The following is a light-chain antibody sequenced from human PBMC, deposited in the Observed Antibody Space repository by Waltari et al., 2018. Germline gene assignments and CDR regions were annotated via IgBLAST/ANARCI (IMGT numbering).Light chain of an antibody. J-gene: IGKJ2*01. V-gene: IGKV2-30*02. CDR1: QSLVRGNGNTF. CDR3: LQSSQWPYA. CDR2: KVS. Sequence: DVVMHPSPLPLAVTRGQPATISCWSQQSLVRGNGNTFLNWLHQMPGQPPRCLIYKVSDRESGVPDRFSGSGSGTDFTLKISRVEAEDVAIYYCLQSSQWPYAFGLGTKLEIK.